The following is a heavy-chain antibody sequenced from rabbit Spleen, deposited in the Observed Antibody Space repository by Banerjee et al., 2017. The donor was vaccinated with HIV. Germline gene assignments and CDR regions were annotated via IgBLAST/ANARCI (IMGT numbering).Heavy chain of an antibody. CDR3: ARNYVNVFDP. J-gene: IGHJ2*01. CDR1: GFSFSSNW. Sequence: EQLLESGGGLVKPEGSLTLTCRASGFSFSSNWICWVRQAPGKGLEWIACIDISDGDTDYANWPKGRFTISKASSTTVTLQMTSLTAADTATYFCARNYVNVFDPWGPGTLVTVS. CDR2: IDISDGDT. D-gene: IGHD1-1*01. V-gene: IGHV1S45*01.